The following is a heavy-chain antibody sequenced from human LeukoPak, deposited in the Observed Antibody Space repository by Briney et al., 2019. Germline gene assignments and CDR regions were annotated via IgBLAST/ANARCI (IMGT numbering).Heavy chain of an antibody. V-gene: IGHV4-59*01. D-gene: IGHD3-9*01. CDR2: IYYSGST. CDR1: GGSISSYY. J-gene: IGHJ4*02. CDR3: ARVGILTGLDY. Sequence: SETLSLTCTVSGGSISSYYWSWIRQPPGKGREWIGYIYYSGSTNYNPSLKSRVTISVDTSKNQFSLKLSSVTAADTAVYYCARVGILTGLDYWGQGTLVTVSS.